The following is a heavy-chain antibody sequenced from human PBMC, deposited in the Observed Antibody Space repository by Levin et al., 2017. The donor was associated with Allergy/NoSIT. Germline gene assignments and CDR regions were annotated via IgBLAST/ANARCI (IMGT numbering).Heavy chain of an antibody. CDR2: IYYSGST. D-gene: IGHD1-26*01. Sequence: SETLSLTCTVSSGSISSSSYYWGWIRQPPGKGLEWLGSIYYSGSTYYNPSLKSRVTISVDTSKNQFSLKLSSVTAADTAVYYCAWSGNYYWFDFWGQGTLVTVSS. CDR3: AWSGNYYWFDF. V-gene: IGHV4-39*07. J-gene: IGHJ4*02. CDR1: SGSISSSSYY.